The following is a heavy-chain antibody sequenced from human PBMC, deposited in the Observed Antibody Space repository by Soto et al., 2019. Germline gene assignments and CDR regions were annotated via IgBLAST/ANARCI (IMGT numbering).Heavy chain of an antibody. CDR3: ARESRGYSGSVVYYYGMDV. D-gene: IGHD5-12*01. CDR1: GYTLTDYY. J-gene: IGHJ6*02. Sequence: ASVKVSCKASGYTLTDYYMHWVRQAPGQGLEWMGWINPNTGDTHYAQKFQGRVTMTRDTSISSAYMELSRLRSDDTAVYFCARESRGYSGSVVYYYGMDVWG. CDR2: INPNTGDT. V-gene: IGHV1-2*02.